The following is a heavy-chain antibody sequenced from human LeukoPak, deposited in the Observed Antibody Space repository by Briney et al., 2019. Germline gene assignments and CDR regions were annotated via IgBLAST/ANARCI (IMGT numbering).Heavy chain of an antibody. CDR1: GFTFSSYS. V-gene: IGHV3-21*01. CDR2: ISSSSSYI. CDR3: ANYPESGY. Sequence: GGSLRLSCAASGFTFSSYSMNWVRQAPEKGLEWVSSISSSSSYIYYADSVKGRFTIPRDNAKNSLYLQMNSLRAEDTAVYYCANYPESGYWGQGTLVTVSS. D-gene: IGHD1-26*01. J-gene: IGHJ4*02.